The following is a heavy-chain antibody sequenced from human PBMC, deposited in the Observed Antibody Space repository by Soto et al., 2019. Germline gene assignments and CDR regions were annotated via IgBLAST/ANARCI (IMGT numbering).Heavy chain of an antibody. D-gene: IGHD3-10*01. Sequence: QVQLVQSGAEVKKPGASVKVSCKASEYTFTSYDINWVRQATGQGLEWMGWMNPNSGNTGYEQKFQGRVTMTRNTSISTAYMELSSLRSEDTAVYYCAIGLNYYDSGDDAFDIGGQGTMVTVSS. CDR2: MNPNSGNT. CDR1: EYTFTSYD. CDR3: AIGLNYYDSGDDAFDI. J-gene: IGHJ3*02. V-gene: IGHV1-8*01.